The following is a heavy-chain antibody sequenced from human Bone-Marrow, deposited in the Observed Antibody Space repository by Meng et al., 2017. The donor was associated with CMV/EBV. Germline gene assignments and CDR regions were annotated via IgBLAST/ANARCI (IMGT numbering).Heavy chain of an antibody. CDR2: INPNSGGT. Sequence: ASVKVSCKASGYTFTGYYMHWVRQAPGQGLEWMGWINPNSGGTNYAQKFQGRVTMTRDTSISTAYMELSRLRSDDTAVYYCARSPKYTSSDRGYDYWGQGTLVTVYS. D-gene: IGHD6-13*01. V-gene: IGHV1-2*02. CDR1: GYTFTGYY. CDR3: ARSPKYTSSDRGYDY. J-gene: IGHJ4*02.